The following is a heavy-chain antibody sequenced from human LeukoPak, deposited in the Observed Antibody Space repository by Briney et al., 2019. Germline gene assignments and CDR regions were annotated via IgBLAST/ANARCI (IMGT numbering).Heavy chain of an antibody. J-gene: IGHJ4*02. CDR3: ARAVSSGQHFDY. D-gene: IGHD6-19*01. CDR1: GFMFSSYW. V-gene: IGHV3-7*01. Sequence: GGSLRLSCAASGFMFSSYWMSWVRQAPGKGLEWVANIKQDGSEKKYVDSVKGRFTISRDNSKNTLYLQMNSLRAEDTAVYYCARAVSSGQHFDYWGQGTLVTVSS. CDR2: IKQDGSEK.